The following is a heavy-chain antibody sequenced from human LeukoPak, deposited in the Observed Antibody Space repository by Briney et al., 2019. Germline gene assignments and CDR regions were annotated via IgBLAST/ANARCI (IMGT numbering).Heavy chain of an antibody. V-gene: IGHV3-21*01. D-gene: IGHD3-22*01. CDR3: ARGSGYYYDSSGYYGLYFDY. Sequence: GGSLRLSCAASGSTFSSYSMNWVRQAPGKGLEWVSSISSSSSYIYYADSVKGRFTISRDNAKNSLYLQMNSLRAEDMAVYYCARGSGYYYDSSGYYGLYFDYWGQGTLVTVSS. CDR2: ISSSSSYI. CDR1: GSTFSSYS. J-gene: IGHJ4*02.